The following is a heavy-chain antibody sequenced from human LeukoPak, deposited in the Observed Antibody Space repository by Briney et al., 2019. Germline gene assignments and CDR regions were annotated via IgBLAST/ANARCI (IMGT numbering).Heavy chain of an antibody. D-gene: IGHD3-10*02. V-gene: IGHV3-21*01. J-gene: IGHJ4*02. CDR2: IRSSSSYI. CDR3: ARGTMFPYYFDY. CDR1: GSKFSSYS. Sequence: GGSLRLSCAASGSKFSSYSMKWVRQAPGKGLEWVSFIRSSSSYIYYADSLKGRFTISRDNAKNSLYLQMNSLRAEDTAVYYCARGTMFPYYFDYWGQGTLVTVSS.